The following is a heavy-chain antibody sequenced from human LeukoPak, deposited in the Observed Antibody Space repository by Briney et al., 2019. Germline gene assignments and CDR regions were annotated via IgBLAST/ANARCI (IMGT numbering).Heavy chain of an antibody. CDR3: ARGTRVGANLHTA. D-gene: IGHD2-15*01. J-gene: IGHJ5*02. Sequence: GGSLRLSCAASGFTFSSYWMSWVRQAPGKGLEWVANIKQDGSEKCYVDSVKGRFTTSRDNAKNSLYLQMNSLRAEDTAVYYCARGTRVGANLHTAWGQGTLVTVSS. CDR2: IKQDGSEK. V-gene: IGHV3-7*01. CDR1: GFTFSSYW.